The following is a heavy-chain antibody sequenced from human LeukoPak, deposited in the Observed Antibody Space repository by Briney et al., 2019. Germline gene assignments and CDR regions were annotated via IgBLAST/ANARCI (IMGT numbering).Heavy chain of an antibody. CDR3: AKDEGYCTTGVCLGSYY. V-gene: IGHV3-23*01. J-gene: IGHJ4*02. D-gene: IGHD2-8*01. CDR2: ISGSGGST. Sequence: GGALRLSCAGSGCTFSSYAMSWVRQARGKGGEGVAAISGSGGSTYYAGSVKGRFTISRDNSKNTLYLQMNSLRAVDTSVYYCAKDEGYCTTGVCLGSYYWGQGTLVTVSS. CDR1: GCTFSSYA.